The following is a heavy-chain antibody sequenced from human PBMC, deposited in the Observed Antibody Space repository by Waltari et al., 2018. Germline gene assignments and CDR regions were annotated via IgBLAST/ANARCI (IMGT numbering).Heavy chain of an antibody. J-gene: IGHJ3*01. CDR2: ISYTGST. Sequence: QLQLQESGPGLVKPSETLSLTCSVSGGSITNNRHYWGWIRQPPGQGPEWIATISYTGSTSSSPSLQSRLTMSRDTSKTQLSLTLGSVTAADTAVYYCATYIGASVGTAAFDVWGQGTMVTVSS. V-gene: IGHV4-39*01. CDR1: GGSITNNRHY. D-gene: IGHD5-12*01. CDR3: ATYIGASVGTAAFDV.